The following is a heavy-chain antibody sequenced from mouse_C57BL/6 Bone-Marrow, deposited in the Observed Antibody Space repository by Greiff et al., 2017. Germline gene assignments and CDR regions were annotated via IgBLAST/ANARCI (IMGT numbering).Heavy chain of an antibody. V-gene: IGHV1-55*01. CDR1: GYTFTSYW. Sequence: VQLQQPGAELVKPGASVKMSCKASGYTFTSYWITWVKQRPGQGLEWIGDIYPGRGSTKYNEKFKSKATLTVDTSSSTAYMQLISLTSEYSAVYYCARSDYDYDVAYWDQVTLVTVSA. J-gene: IGHJ3*01. CDR3: ARSDYDYDVAY. CDR2: IYPGRGST. D-gene: IGHD2-4*01.